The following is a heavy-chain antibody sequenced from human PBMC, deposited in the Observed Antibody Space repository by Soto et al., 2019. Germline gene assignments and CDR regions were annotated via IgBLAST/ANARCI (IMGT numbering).Heavy chain of an antibody. D-gene: IGHD6-13*01. J-gene: IGHJ6*02. CDR2: IYSGGST. V-gene: IGHV3-53*01. CDR3: ASDSSSWYSRYYCMDV. Sequence: GGSLRLSCAASGFTFSSYYMSWVRQAPGKGLEWVSVIYSGGSTYYTDSAKGRLCIFSDNSKNTLYLQMISLRAEDTAVYYVASDSSSWYSRYYCMDVWGQGTTVTVSS. CDR1: GFTFSSYY.